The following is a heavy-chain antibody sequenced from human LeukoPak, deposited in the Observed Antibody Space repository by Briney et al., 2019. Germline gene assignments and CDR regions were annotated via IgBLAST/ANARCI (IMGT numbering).Heavy chain of an antibody. CDR1: GYTFTGYY. CDR3: ARAGRYFDWLLSYGMDV. Sequence: ASVKVSCKASGYTFTGYYMHWVRQAPGQGLEWMGWINPNSGGTNYAQKFQGMVTMTRDTSISTAYMELSRLRSDDTAVYYCARAGRYFDWLLSYGMDVWGQGTTVTVSS. V-gene: IGHV1-2*02. D-gene: IGHD3-9*01. J-gene: IGHJ6*02. CDR2: INPNSGGT.